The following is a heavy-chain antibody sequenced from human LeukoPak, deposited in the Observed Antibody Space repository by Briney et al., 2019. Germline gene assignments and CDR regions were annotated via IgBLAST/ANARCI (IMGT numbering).Heavy chain of an antibody. D-gene: IGHD1-26*01. CDR1: VFTLSSYG. CDR2: IRYDGSNK. CDR3: AKDLWELPLVGFSFDY. V-gene: IGHV3-30*02. Sequence: PGGSLRLSCAASVFTLSSYGMHWVRQAPGKGLEWVAFIRYDGSNKLYADSVKGRFTISRDNSKNTLYLQMNTLRGEDTAVYYCAKDLWELPLVGFSFDYWGQGTLVTVSS. J-gene: IGHJ4*02.